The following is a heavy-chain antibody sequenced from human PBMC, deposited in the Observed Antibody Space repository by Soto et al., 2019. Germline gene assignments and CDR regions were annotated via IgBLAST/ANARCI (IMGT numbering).Heavy chain of an antibody. CDR1: GFTFSDHY. V-gene: IGHV3-72*01. J-gene: IGHJ4*02. CDR3: AREGIAAAGTIDY. D-gene: IGHD6-13*01. Sequence: GESLKISCAASGFTFSDHYMDWVRQAPGKGLEWVGRTRNKANSYTTEYAASVKGRFTISRDDSKNSLYLQMNSLKTEDTAVYYCAREGIAAAGTIDYWGQGTLVTVSS. CDR2: TRNKANSYTT.